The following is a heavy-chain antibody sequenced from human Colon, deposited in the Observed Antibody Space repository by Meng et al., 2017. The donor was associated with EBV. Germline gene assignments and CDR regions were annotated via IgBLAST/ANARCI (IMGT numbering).Heavy chain of an antibody. CDR3: ARGELLWDY. D-gene: IGHD2-2*01. CDR1: GDSSSSGEYF. CDR2: MDYRGST. V-gene: IGHV4-30-4*01. Sequence: HLYDPGPSLAKPSQPLSLTRTVSGDSSSSGEYFCSCIRQPPGKGLEWIGYMDYRGSTFYNPPLKSRVTISVDTSKNQFSLKLSSVIAADTAVYFCARGELLWDYWGQGTLVTVSS. J-gene: IGHJ4*02.